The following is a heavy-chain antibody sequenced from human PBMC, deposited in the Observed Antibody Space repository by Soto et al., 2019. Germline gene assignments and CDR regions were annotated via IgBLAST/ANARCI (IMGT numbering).Heavy chain of an antibody. D-gene: IGHD4-17*01. V-gene: IGHV3-23*01. J-gene: IGHJ4*02. CDR3: AKAATTVTTGTGSRIDY. CDR1: GFTFSSYA. CDR2: ISGSGGST. Sequence: EVQLLESGGGLVQPGGSLRLSCAASGFTFSSYAMSWVRLAPGEGLEWVSAISGSGGSTYYADSVRGRFTISRDNSKNTLYLQMNSLRAEDSAVYYCAKAATTVTTGTGSRIDYWGQGTLFTVSS.